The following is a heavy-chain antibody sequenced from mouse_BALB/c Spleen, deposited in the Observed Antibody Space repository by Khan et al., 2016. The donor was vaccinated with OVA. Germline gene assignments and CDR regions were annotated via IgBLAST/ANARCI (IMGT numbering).Heavy chain of an antibody. CDR3: ASSGYWYFDV. Sequence: QVQLQQSGPELKKPGETVKISCKASGYTFTNYGMNWVKQTPGKGLKWMGWINTYTGEPKYADDFKGRFAYSLDTSASTAYLQINNLKNGDSATYFCASSGYWYFDVWGAGTTVTVSS. V-gene: IGHV9-3-1*01. D-gene: IGHD1-3*01. CDR2: INTYTGEP. J-gene: IGHJ1*01. CDR1: GYTFTNYG.